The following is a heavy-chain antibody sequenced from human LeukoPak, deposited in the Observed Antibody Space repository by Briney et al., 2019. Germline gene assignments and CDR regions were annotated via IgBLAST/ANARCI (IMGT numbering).Heavy chain of an antibody. J-gene: IGHJ4*02. Sequence: VESLRISCEGSGYSFTIYWISWVRQMPGKGLEWMGTIDPADSYTNYSPSFQGHVTISADKSISTAYLHWSSLKASDTAMYYCARHFYGDYAFDYWGLGTLVTVSS. CDR1: GYSFTIYW. CDR2: IDPADSYT. V-gene: IGHV5-10-1*01. D-gene: IGHD4-17*01. CDR3: ARHFYGDYAFDY.